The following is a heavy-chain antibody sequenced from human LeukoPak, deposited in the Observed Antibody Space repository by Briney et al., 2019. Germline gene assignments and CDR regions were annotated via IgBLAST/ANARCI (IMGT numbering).Heavy chain of an antibody. Sequence: GGSLRLSCAASGFTFSSYAMSWVRQAPGKGLEWVSAISGSGGSTYYADSVKGRFTISRDNSKNTLYLQMNSLRAEDTAVYYCAKGLEDDYVWGSNRYTGSDYWGQGTLVTVSP. J-gene: IGHJ4*02. CDR1: GFTFSSYA. CDR3: AKGLEDDYVWGSNRYTGSDY. D-gene: IGHD3-16*02. CDR2: ISGSGGST. V-gene: IGHV3-23*01.